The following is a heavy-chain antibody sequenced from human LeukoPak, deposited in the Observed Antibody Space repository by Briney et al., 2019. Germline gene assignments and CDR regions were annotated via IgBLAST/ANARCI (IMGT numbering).Heavy chain of an antibody. CDR1: GFTFSSYA. Sequence: PGGSLRLSCAASGFTFSSYAMSWVRQAPGKGLEWVSGISSSGGRTYSADSVTGRFTFSSDNSKNTLHLQMNLLTAENTAVYYCAKGATNSHPPHTIHIWGQGTMGTVSS. V-gene: IGHV3-23*01. CDR3: AKGATNSHPPHTIHI. J-gene: IGHJ3*02. D-gene: IGHD1-26*01. CDR2: ISSSGGRT.